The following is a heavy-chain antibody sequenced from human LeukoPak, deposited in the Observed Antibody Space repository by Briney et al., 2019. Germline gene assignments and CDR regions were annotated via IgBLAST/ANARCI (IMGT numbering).Heavy chain of an antibody. CDR2: IYYSGST. J-gene: IGHJ5*02. D-gene: IGHD1-26*01. CDR1: GGSISSYY. V-gene: IGHV4-59*01. Sequence: TSSETLSLTCTVSGGSISSYYWSWIRQPPGKGLEWIGYIYYSGSTNYNPSLKSRVTISVDTSKNQFSLKLSSVTAADTAVYYCARDPSGSYSAGFDPWGQGTLVTVSS. CDR3: ARDPSGSYSAGFDP.